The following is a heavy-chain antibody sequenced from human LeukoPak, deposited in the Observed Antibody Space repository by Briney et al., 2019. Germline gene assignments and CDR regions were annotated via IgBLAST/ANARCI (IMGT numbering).Heavy chain of an antibody. CDR3: ARGRHSAFDI. D-gene: IGHD2-21*01. CDR1: GDSVSSSSVA. Sequence: KFSQTLSLTCAISGDSVSSSSVAWNWIRQSPSRGLEWLGRTYGLSKEYANSVSGRISINTDTSKNHFSLHLNSVTREDTAVYYCARGRHSAFDIWGQGTMVTVSS. CDR2: TYGLSK. J-gene: IGHJ3*02. V-gene: IGHV6-1*01.